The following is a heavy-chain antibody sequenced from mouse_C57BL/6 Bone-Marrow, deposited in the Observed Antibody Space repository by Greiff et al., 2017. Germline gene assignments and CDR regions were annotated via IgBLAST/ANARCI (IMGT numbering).Heavy chain of an antibody. Sequence: VQLQQSGPGLVKPSQTVFLTCTVTGISITTGNYRWSWIRQFPGNKLEWIGYIYYSGTITYNPSLTSRTTITRDTPKNQFFLEMNSLTAEDTATYYCARDPANWDSYFDYWGQGTTLTVSS. CDR3: ARDPANWDSYFDY. V-gene: IGHV3-5*01. CDR2: IYYSGTI. D-gene: IGHD4-1*01. CDR1: GISITTGNYR. J-gene: IGHJ2*01.